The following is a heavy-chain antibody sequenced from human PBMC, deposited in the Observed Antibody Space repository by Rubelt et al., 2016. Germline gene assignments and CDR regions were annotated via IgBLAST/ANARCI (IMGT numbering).Heavy chain of an antibody. D-gene: IGHD4-17*01. V-gene: IGHV4-39*01. J-gene: IGHJ4*02. CDR3: AAIATVTSELDY. CDR2: IYYIGST. Sequence: QLQLQESGPGLVKPSETLSLTCSVSGGSISSSSHYWGWIRQPPGKGLEWIGSIYYIGSTNYNPSLKSRVTISVDTSKNKFSLWLGSVTAADTAVYYCAAIATVTSELDYWGQGTLVTVSS. CDR1: GGSISSSSHY.